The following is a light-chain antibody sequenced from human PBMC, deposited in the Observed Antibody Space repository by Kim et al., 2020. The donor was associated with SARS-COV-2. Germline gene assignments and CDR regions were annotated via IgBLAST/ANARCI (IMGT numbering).Light chain of an antibody. CDR2: DVI. CDR3: CSYTYTKTYV. CDR1: SSDVASYKY. V-gene: IGLV2-14*03. Sequence: GQSITISCTGTSSDVASYKYVSWYQQHPGNAPKLIIFDVINRAPGVSSRFSGSKSGNTASLTISGLQAEDEADYYCCSYTYTKTYVFGTGTQLTVL. J-gene: IGLJ1*01.